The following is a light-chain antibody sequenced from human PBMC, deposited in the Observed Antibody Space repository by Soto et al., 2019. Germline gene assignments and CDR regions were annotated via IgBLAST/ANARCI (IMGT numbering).Light chain of an antibody. J-gene: IGKJ3*01. CDR3: QKYNSAPFT. V-gene: IGKV1-27*01. CDR1: QDIGSS. Sequence: DIQMTQSPSSLSTYVGDRLTITCRASQDIGSSLAWYQQKPGKLPNLLIYGASTLQSGVPSRFSGSGSGTYFTLTISSLRPDDVASYYCQKYNSAPFTFGPGTKVDLK. CDR2: GAS.